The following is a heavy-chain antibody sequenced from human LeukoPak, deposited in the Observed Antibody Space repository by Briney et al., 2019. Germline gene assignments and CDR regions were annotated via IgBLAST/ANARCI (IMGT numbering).Heavy chain of an antibody. CDR3: ARSDFWSGFRNPYNWFDP. Sequence: PGGSLRLSCAASGFTFSSYGMHWVRQAPGKGLEWVAVIWYDGSNKYYADSVKGRFTISRDNSKNTLYLQMNSLRAEDTAVYYCARSDFWSGFRNPYNWFDPWGQGTLVTVSS. J-gene: IGHJ5*02. CDR2: IWYDGSNK. CDR1: GFTFSSYG. V-gene: IGHV3-33*01. D-gene: IGHD3-3*01.